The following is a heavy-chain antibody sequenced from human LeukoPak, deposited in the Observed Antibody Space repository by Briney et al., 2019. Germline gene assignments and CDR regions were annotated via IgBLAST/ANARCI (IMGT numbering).Heavy chain of an antibody. J-gene: IGHJ6*02. CDR1: GFIFSSYT. V-gene: IGHV3-30-3*01. CDR3: AKDKASSGWYGMDV. CDR2: ISYDGSNK. Sequence: PGGSLRLSCEASGFIFSSYTMHWVRQAPGKGLEWVAFISYDGSNKYYADSVKGRFTISRDNSKNTLYLQMNSLRAEDTAMYYCAKDKASSGWYGMDVWGQGTTVTVSS. D-gene: IGHD6-19*01.